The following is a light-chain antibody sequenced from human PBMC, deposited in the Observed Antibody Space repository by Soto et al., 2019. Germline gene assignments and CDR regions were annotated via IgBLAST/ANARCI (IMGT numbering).Light chain of an antibody. Sequence: QSVLTQPASVSGSPGQSITIACTVTNSDVGGYNYVSWYQQHAGKAPKLMIYEVSNRPSGVSNRFSGSKSGNTASLTISGLQAEDEADYYCSSYTSSGTRVFGTGTKVTVL. V-gene: IGLV2-14*01. CDR1: NSDVGGYNY. CDR3: SSYTSSGTRV. J-gene: IGLJ1*01. CDR2: EVS.